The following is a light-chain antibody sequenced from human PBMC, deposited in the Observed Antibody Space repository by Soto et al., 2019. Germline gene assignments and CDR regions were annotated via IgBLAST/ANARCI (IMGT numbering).Light chain of an antibody. CDR3: SPCYVSLNGCV. Sequence: QSVLTQPPSASATPGQRVTISCSGSSYNIASRSVYWYQQLPGTAPKLLMYSRDLRPSGVPARFSGSNSGITASPAISWVQSEDDADYYCSPCYVSLNGCVFGGGTKLTVL. V-gene: IGLV1-44*01. CDR2: SRD. J-gene: IGLJ3*02. CDR1: SYNIASRS.